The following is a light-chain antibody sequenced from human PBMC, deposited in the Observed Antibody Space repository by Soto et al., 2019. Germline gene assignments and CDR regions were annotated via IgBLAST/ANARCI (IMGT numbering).Light chain of an antibody. J-gene: IGLJ2*01. CDR3: SSYTSSSTLV. V-gene: IGLV2-14*01. Sequence: QSALTQPASVSGSPGQSIAISCTGTSSDVGAYNYVSWYQQHPGKAPKLMIYGVSNRPSGVSDRFSGSKSATTASLTISGLQADDEADYYCSSYTSSSTLVFGGGTKLTVL. CDR1: SSDVGAYNY. CDR2: GVS.